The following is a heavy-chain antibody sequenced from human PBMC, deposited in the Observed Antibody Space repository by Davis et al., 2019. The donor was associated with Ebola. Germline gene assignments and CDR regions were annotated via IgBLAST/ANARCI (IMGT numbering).Heavy chain of an antibody. J-gene: IGHJ6*01. V-gene: IGHV1-69*06. CDR3: TLLQEHL. Sequence: SVKVSCKASGNTISTYTIDWVRQAPGQGLEWMGGIIPLFGTTNYAQKFRGRVIITADKSTRIAYMELNSLHQGPIGLPPGTLLQEHLWG. CDR1: GNTISTYT. CDR2: IIPLFGTT.